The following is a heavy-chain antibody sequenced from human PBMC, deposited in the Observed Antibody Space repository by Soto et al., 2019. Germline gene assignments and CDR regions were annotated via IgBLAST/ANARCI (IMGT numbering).Heavy chain of an antibody. D-gene: IGHD1-1*01. J-gene: IGHJ3*02. Sequence: QVRLQEWGPGLVKPSQTLSLKCSVSGGSITTGGRYWSWIRQLPGKGLEWIGDIYYSGNTYYNAYFRSRVTISVEAAKNQFSLNLSSVTAADTAVYYCAQALVFTGGDGFDIWGQGRLVTVSS. CDR1: GGSITTGGRY. CDR2: IYYSGNT. V-gene: IGHV4-31*02. CDR3: AQALVFTGGDGFDI.